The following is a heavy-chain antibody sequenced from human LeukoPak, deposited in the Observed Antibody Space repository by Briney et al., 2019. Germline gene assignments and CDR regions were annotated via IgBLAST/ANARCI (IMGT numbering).Heavy chain of an antibody. D-gene: IGHD3-22*01. Sequence: SVKVSCKASGGTFSSYAISWVRQAPGQGLEWMGGIIPIFGTANYAQKFQGRVTITADESTSTAYMELSSLRSEDTAVYYCARDKGAAYYYDSSGYFDYWGQGTLVTVSS. J-gene: IGHJ4*02. CDR1: GGTFSSYA. V-gene: IGHV1-69*01. CDR3: ARDKGAAYYYDSSGYFDY. CDR2: IIPIFGTA.